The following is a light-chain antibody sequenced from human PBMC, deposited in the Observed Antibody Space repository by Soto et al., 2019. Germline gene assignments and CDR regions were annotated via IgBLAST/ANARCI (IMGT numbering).Light chain of an antibody. J-gene: IGLJ1*01. CDR3: AGWDDSLHGPV. V-gene: IGLV1-47*01. CDR1: NSNIGTNY. Sequence: QSVLTQPPSASGTPGQRVTISCSGGNSNIGTNYVYWYQHLPGATPKLLIYRNNHRPSGVPDRFSATKSGTSASLAINGLRSEDEANYYCAGWDDSLHGPVFGTGTKVTVL. CDR2: RNN.